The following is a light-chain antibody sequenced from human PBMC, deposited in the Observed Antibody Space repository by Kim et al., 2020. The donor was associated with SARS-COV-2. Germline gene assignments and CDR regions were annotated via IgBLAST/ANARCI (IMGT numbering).Light chain of an antibody. CDR1: QVITKF. CDR3: QQVIDYPIT. V-gene: IGKV1-9*01. Sequence: DIQLTQSPSFLSASVGDRVTITCRASQVITKFFDWYQQKPGKAPKLLINNIFVLQSDVPSRFSGRGSGTEFTLTISSLQPEDFATYYCQQVIDYPITFGQGTRLEIK. J-gene: IGKJ5*01. CDR2: NIF.